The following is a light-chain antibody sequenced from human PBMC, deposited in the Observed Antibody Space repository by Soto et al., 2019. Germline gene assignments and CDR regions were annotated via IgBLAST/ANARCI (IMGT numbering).Light chain of an antibody. CDR3: GSWDSSLGPYL. V-gene: IGLV1-51*01. J-gene: IGLJ1*01. CDR1: SSNIGGNS. CDR2: DDN. Sequence: QSVLTQPPSVSAAPGQKVTISCSGSSSNIGGNSVSWYQQLPGTAPKLLIYDDNKRPSGIPDRFSGSKSGTSATLGITGFQTGDEADYYCGSWDSSLGPYLFGTGTKVTV.